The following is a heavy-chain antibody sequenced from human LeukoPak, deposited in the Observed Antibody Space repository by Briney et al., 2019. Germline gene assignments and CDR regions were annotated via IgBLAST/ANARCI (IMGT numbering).Heavy chain of an antibody. J-gene: IGHJ4*02. V-gene: IGHV3-23*01. Sequence: GGSLRLSCATSGFPFSDFSMTWVRQAPGKGLKWVSSIGGSGGTTFYADSVKGRFTISRDNSKNTLFLQMSSLRAEDTAVYYCAKGYCASTTCYARFENWGQGTLVTVSS. CDR2: IGGSGGTT. CDR3: AKGYCASTTCYARFEN. D-gene: IGHD2-2*01. CDR1: GFPFSDFS.